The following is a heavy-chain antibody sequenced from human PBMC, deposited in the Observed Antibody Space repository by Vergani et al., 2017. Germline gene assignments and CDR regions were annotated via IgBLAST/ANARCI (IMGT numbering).Heavy chain of an antibody. CDR2: IRYDGSNK. J-gene: IGHJ6*03. CDR3: ARGGGYCSGGSCYLYYYYYYMDV. CDR1: GFTFSSYS. D-gene: IGHD2-15*01. Sequence: QVQLVQSGAEVKKPGWSLRLSCAASGFTFSSYSMHWVRQAPGKGLEWVAFIRYDGSNKYYADSVKGRFTISRDNSKNTLYLQMNSLRSEDTAVYYCARGGGYCSGGSCYLYYYYYYMDVWGKGTTVTVSS. V-gene: IGHV3-30*02.